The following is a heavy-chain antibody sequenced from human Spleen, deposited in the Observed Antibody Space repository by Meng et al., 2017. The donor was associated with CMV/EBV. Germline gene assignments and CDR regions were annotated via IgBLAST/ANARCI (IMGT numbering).Heavy chain of an antibody. V-gene: IGHV1-69*05. D-gene: IGHD3-3*01. J-gene: IGHJ4*02. CDR3: ARERPYGPGYYYPY. Sequence: KASGCTFISFAISWVRQAPGQGLEWMGGIIPIFGTPNYALKFQGRLTITTDESTNTAYMELSGLRSEDTAVYYCARERPYGPGYYYPYWGQGTLVTVSS. CDR1: GCTFISFA. CDR2: IIPIFGTP.